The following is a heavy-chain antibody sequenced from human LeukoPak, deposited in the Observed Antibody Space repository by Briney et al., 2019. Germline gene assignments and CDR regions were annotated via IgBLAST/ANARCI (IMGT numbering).Heavy chain of an antibody. CDR3: AHSPGIAAAATFDY. J-gene: IGHJ4*02. V-gene: IGHV2-5*02. CDR2: IYWDDDK. CDR1: GFSLSTSGVG. Sequence: SGPTLVKLTQTLTLTCTFSGFSLSTSGVGVGWIRQPPGKALEWLALIYWDDDKRYSPSLKSRLTITKDTSKNQVVLTMTNMDPVDTATYYCAHSPGIAAAATFDYWGQGTLVTVSS. D-gene: IGHD6-13*01.